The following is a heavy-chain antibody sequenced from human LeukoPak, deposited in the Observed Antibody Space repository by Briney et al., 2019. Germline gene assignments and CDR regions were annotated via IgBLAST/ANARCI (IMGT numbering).Heavy chain of an antibody. V-gene: IGHV1-18*01. CDR1: GYTFTSYG. CDR3: ARDPYYDSSGYLPSGAFDI. D-gene: IGHD3-22*01. Sequence: GASVKASCKASGYTFTSYGISWVRQAPGQGLEWMGWISAYNGNTNYAQKLQGRVTMTTDTSTSTAYMELRSLRSDDTAVYYCARDPYYDSSGYLPSGAFDIWGQGAMVTVSS. CDR2: ISAYNGNT. J-gene: IGHJ3*02.